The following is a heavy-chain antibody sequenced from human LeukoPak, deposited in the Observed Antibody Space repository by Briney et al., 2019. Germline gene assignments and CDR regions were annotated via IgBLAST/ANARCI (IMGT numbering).Heavy chain of an antibody. CDR1: GDSVSSNSAA. D-gene: IGHD3-22*01. V-gene: IGHV6-1*01. J-gene: IGHJ1*01. Sequence: SQTLSLTCVISGDSVSSNSAAWSWIRQSPSRGLEWLGRTYYRSKWYNDYAVSVKSRITINPDTSKNQFSLQLNSVTPEDTAVYYCASEAGYYYDSSGYYYLGDFQHWGQGTLVTVSS. CDR3: ASEAGYYYDSSGYYYLGDFQH. CDR2: TYYRSKWYN.